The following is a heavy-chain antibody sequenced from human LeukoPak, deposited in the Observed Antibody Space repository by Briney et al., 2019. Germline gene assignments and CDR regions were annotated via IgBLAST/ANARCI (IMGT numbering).Heavy chain of an antibody. Sequence: GGSLRLSCAASGFTFSSYWMSWVRQAPGKGLEWVANIKQDGSEKYYVDSVKGRFTISRDNAKNSLYLQMSSLRAEDTAVYYCARDRLGSYWNGIFDYWGQGTLVTVSS. CDR1: GFTFSSYW. V-gene: IGHV3-7*03. CDR2: IKQDGSEK. CDR3: ARDRLGSYWNGIFDY. J-gene: IGHJ4*02. D-gene: IGHD1-26*01.